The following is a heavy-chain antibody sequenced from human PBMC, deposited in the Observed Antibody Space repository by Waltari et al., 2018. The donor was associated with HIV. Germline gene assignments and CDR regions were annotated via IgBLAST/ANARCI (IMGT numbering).Heavy chain of an antibody. Sequence: QVQLRQWGAGLLKPSETLSLTCAVYGGSFSGYYCSWIRHSPGKGLQWLGDINDSGSPNYNMSLKSRLNISLDTSQKQFSLKLSSLTAADAAVYYCARGPRDNLDYWGQGTLVAVSS. CDR3: ARGPRDNLDY. D-gene: IGHD1-20*01. CDR1: GGSFSGYY. V-gene: IGHV4-34*01. J-gene: IGHJ4*02. CDR2: INDSGSP.